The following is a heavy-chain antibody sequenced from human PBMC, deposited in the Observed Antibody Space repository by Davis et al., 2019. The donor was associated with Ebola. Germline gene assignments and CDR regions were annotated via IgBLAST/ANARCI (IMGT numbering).Heavy chain of an antibody. CDR1: GYTFTSYG. J-gene: IGHJ4*02. Sequence: ASVKVSCKASGYTFTSYGISWVRQAPGQGLEWMGWISAYNGNTNYAQKLQGRVTITRDTSASTAYMELSSLRSEDTAVYYCARTAILGRLFDYWGQGTLVTVSS. V-gene: IGHV1-18*01. CDR2: ISAYNGNT. CDR3: ARTAILGRLFDY. D-gene: IGHD3-16*01.